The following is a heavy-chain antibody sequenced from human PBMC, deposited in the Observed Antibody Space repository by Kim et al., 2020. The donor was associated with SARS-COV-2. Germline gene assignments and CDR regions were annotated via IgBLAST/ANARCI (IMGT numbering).Heavy chain of an antibody. J-gene: IGHJ4*02. CDR3: ARGSLVVITYFDY. V-gene: IGHV4-30-2*01. CDR2: IYHSGST. CDR1: GGSISSGGYS. Sequence: SETLSLTCAVSGGSISSGGYSWSWIRQPPGKGLEWIGYIYHSGSTYYNPSLKSRVTISVDRSKNQFSLKLSSVTAADTAVYYCARGSLVVITYFDYWGQGTLVTVSS. D-gene: IGHD3-22*01.